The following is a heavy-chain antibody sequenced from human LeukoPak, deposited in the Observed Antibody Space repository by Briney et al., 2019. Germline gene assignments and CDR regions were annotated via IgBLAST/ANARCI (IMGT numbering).Heavy chain of an antibody. CDR1: GYSFTSYW. CDR3: ARRHSHPIGAFDY. V-gene: IGHV5-51*01. Sequence: GESLKISCKGSGYSFTSYWIGWVRQLPGKGLEWMGIIYPGDSDTRYSPSFQGQVTISADKSISTAYLQWSSLKASDTAMYYCARRHSHPIGAFDYWGQGTLVTVSS. J-gene: IGHJ4*02. CDR2: IYPGDSDT.